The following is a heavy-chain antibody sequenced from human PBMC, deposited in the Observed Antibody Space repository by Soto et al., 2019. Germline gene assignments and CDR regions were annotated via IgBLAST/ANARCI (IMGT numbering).Heavy chain of an antibody. J-gene: IGHJ5*02. D-gene: IGHD3-16*01. CDR1: GGTFSSYA. CDR2: IIPIFGTA. Sequence: SVKVSCKASGGTFSSYAISWVRQAPGQGLEWMGGIIPIFGTANYAQKFQGRVTMTRDISIATAYMELSSLRSDDTAIYYCARMETFGSLNWFDTWGQRPLFPVSS. CDR3: ARMETFGSLNWFDT. V-gene: IGHV1-69*05.